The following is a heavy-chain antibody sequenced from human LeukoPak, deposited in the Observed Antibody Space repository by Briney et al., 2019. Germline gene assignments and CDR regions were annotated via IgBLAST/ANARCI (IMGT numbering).Heavy chain of an antibody. CDR1: GYSFTSYW. Sequence: GESLKISRQGSGYSFTSYWIGWVRQMPGKGLEWMGIIYPGDSDTRYSPCFQGQVTISADKSISTAYQQWSSLKASDTAMYYCARLLRDDDAFDIWGQGTMVTVSS. CDR2: IYPGDSDT. CDR3: ARLLRDDDAFDI. V-gene: IGHV5-51*01. J-gene: IGHJ3*02. D-gene: IGHD1-1*01.